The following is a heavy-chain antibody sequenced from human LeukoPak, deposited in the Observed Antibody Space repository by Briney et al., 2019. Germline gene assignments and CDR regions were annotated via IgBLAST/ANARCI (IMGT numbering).Heavy chain of an antibody. V-gene: IGHV3-21*04. CDR2: ISSSSSYI. Sequence: GGSLRLSCAASGFTFSSYSMNWVRQAPGKGLEWVSSISSSSSYIYYADSVKGRFTISRDNAKNSLYLQMNSLRAEDTAVYYCTPDSSSWYALQYWGQGTLVTVSS. D-gene: IGHD6-13*01. CDR3: TPDSSSWYALQY. J-gene: IGHJ4*02. CDR1: GFTFSSYS.